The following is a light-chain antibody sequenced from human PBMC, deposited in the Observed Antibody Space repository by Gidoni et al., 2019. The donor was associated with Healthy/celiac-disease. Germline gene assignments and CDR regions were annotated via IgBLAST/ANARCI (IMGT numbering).Light chain of an antibody. CDR3: NSRDSSGNHLWV. J-gene: IGLJ3*02. Sequence: SSELTQHPAVSLTLGQTVRTTCQGDSLRSTYASWYQHEPGQAPVLVIYGKNNRPSGIPDRFSGSSSGNTASLTITGAQAEDEADYYCNSRDSSGNHLWVFGGGTKLTVL. CDR1: SLRSTY. V-gene: IGLV3-19*01. CDR2: GKN.